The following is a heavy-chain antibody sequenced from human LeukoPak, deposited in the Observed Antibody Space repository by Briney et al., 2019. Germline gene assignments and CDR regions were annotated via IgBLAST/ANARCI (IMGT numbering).Heavy chain of an antibody. CDR3: ARDSDSGYGPFAS. Sequence: GGSLTLSCAASGFTVSNNYMSWVRQAPGKGLEGVSVIHSGGTTNYADSVQGRFTISRDNSKTTVYLHMNSLRAEDTAVYYCARDSDSGYGPFASWGQGTLVTVSS. CDR1: GFTVSNNY. J-gene: IGHJ4*02. D-gene: IGHD5-12*01. CDR2: IHSGGTT. V-gene: IGHV3-53*01.